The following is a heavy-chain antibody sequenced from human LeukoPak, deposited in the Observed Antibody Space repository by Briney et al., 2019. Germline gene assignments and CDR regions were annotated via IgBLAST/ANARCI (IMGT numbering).Heavy chain of an antibody. CDR3: ARAVGYFDWLPLFDY. J-gene: IGHJ4*02. CDR2: IYYSGST. V-gene: IGHV4-39*01. CDR1: GGSISSSSYY. Sequence: SETLSPTCTVSGGSISSSSYYWGWIRQPPGKGLEWIGSIYYSGSTYYNPSLKSRVTISVDTSKNQFSLKLSSVTAADTAVYYCARAVGYFDWLPLFDYWGQGTLVTVSS. D-gene: IGHD3-9*01.